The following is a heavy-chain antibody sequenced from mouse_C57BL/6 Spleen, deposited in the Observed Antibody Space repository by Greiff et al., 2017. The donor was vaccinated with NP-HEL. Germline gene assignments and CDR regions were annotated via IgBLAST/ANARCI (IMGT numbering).Heavy chain of an antibody. V-gene: IGHV1-54*01. Sequence: QVHVKQSGAELVRPGTSVKVSCKASGYAFTNYLIEWVKQRPGQGLEWIGVINPGSGGTNYNEKFKGKATLTADKSSSTAYMQLSSLTSEDSAVYFCARGGDYDPWFAYWGQGTLVTVSA. J-gene: IGHJ3*01. CDR3: ARGGDYDPWFAY. D-gene: IGHD2-4*01. CDR2: INPGSGGT. CDR1: GYAFTNYL.